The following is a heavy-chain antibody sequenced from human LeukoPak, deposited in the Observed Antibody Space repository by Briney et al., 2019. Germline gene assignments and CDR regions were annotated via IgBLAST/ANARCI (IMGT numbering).Heavy chain of an antibody. D-gene: IGHD6-6*01. J-gene: IGHJ1*01. CDR3: ATNVREARHFHC. V-gene: IGHV1-8*03. CDR2: MNPNSGNT. CDR1: GYTFTSYD. Sequence: ASVKVSCKASGYTFTSYDINWVRQATGQGLEWMGWMNPNSGNTGYAQKFQGRVTITRNTSINTAYMELSSLSSEDTAVYYCATNVREARHFHCWGQGTLVTVSS.